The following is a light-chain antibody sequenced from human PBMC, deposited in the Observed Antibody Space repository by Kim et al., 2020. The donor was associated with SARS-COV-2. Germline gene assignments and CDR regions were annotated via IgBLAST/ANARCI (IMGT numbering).Light chain of an antibody. J-gene: IGLJ1*01. CDR1: SSNSGGNY. Sequence: PGEGVTIFCSGSSSNSGGNYENVYQHPPGAAHNPLIHSYNQPPSGAPDLFCCYKSGTSASRAIRGLQSDDEADYYCATWDDSVYVLFGTGTKVTVL. CDR3: ATWDDSVYVL. V-gene: IGLV1-44*01. CDR2: SYN.